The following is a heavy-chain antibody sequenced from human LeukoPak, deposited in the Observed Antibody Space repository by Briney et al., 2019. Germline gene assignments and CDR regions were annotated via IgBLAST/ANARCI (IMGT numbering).Heavy chain of an antibody. CDR3: ARVEEGYGSGRRENYYYYYMDV. J-gene: IGHJ6*03. V-gene: IGHV4-59*01. CDR2: IYYSGST. D-gene: IGHD3-10*01. Sequence: SETLSLPCTVSGGSISSYYWSCMRRHPGRGLEWFGYIYYSGSTNYKPSLKSRATISVDTSKNQFSLKLSSVTAADTAGYYCARVEEGYGSGRRENYYYYYMDVWGKGTTVTIAS. CDR1: GGSISSYY.